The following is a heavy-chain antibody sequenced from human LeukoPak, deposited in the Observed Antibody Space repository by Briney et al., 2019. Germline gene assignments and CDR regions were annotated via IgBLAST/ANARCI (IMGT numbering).Heavy chain of an antibody. Sequence: PGGSLRLSCAASGFTFDDYAMHWVRQAPGKGLEWVAFIRYDGSNKYYADSVKGRFTISRDNSKNTLYLQMNSLRAEDTAVYYCAKGRQQLVSDWGQGTLVTVSS. D-gene: IGHD6-13*01. CDR1: GFTFDDYA. CDR2: IRYDGSNK. CDR3: AKGRQQLVSD. J-gene: IGHJ4*02. V-gene: IGHV3-30*02.